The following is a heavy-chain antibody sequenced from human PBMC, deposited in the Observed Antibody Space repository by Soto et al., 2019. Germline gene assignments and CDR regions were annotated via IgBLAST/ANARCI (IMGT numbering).Heavy chain of an antibody. V-gene: IGHV1-18*01. D-gene: IGHD4-4*01. CDR2: ISAYNGNT. CDR3: ASDFMTTVTRRGRTTLVVY. CDR1: GYTFTSYG. Sequence: GASVKVSCKASGYTFTSYGISWVRQAPGQGLEWMGWISAYNGNTNYAQKLQGRVTMTTDTSTSTAYMELRSLRSDDTAVYYCASDFMTTVTRRGRTTLVVYWGQGTLVTVSS. J-gene: IGHJ4*02.